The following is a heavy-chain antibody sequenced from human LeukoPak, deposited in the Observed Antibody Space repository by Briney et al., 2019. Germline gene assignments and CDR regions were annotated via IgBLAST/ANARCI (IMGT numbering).Heavy chain of an antibody. CDR2: IYSGGGT. D-gene: IGHD2-15*01. J-gene: IGHJ4*02. CDR1: GFTVRNNY. CDR3: ARDVV. V-gene: IGHV3-53*05. Sequence: GGSLRLSCAASGFTVRNNYTSWVRQAPGKGLEWISVIYSGGGTSYADSVKGRFTISRDNSKNTLYLQMNSLSAEDTAVYYCARDVVWGQGALVTVSS.